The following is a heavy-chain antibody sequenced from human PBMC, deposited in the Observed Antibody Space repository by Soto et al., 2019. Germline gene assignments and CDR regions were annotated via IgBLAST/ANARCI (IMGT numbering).Heavy chain of an antibody. Sequence: SETLSLTCTVSGDSISSGSGYWSWVRQHPGRGLEWLGYIFHSGRTYYSPSLSSRLTLSIDTSNNQLSLNLRSVTAAGTAVYYCASGLWSLDDWGQGTRVTVSS. D-gene: IGHD2-8*02. J-gene: IGHJ4*02. V-gene: IGHV4-31*03. CDR3: ASGLWSLDD. CDR1: GDSISSGSGY. CDR2: IFHSGRT.